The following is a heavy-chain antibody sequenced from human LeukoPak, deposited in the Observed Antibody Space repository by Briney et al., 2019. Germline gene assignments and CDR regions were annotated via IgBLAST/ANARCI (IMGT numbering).Heavy chain of an antibody. CDR2: INHSGST. J-gene: IGHJ3*02. Sequence: SETLSLTCVVYGGSFSGYYWSWIRQPPGKGLEWIGEINHSGSTNYNPSLKSRVTISVDTSRNQFSLKLSSVTAADTAVYYCARSKAFDIWGQGTMVTVSS. CDR3: ARSKAFDI. CDR1: GGSFSGYY. V-gene: IGHV4-34*01.